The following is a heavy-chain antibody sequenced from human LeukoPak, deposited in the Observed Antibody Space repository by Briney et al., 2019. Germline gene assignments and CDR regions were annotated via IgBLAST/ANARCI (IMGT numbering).Heavy chain of an antibody. J-gene: IGHJ4*02. CDR2: MSSSRDYV. CDR1: GFTFNAYT. Sequence: GGSLGLSCGASGFTFNAYTMHWVRQVPGKGLEWVSSMSSSRDYVFYADSVKGRFTIFRDNANQSLDLEMSSLRGEDTAIYYCARGLVGAAFDYWGRGTLVTVSS. CDR3: ARGLVGAAFDY. D-gene: IGHD1-26*01. V-gene: IGHV3-21*01.